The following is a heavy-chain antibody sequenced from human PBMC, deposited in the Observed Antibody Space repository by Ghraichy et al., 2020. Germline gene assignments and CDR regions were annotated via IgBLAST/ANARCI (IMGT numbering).Heavy chain of an antibody. CDR1: GFTFGSYW. CDR3: ARSSITVFGPDFFDY. Sequence: GGSLNISCAASGFTFGSYWMSWVRQAPGKGLEWVANIKQDGSDKYYVDSVKGRFTVSRDNAKNSLYLQINSLRVEDTAVYYCARSSITVFGPDFFDYWGQGTQVTVSS. CDR2: IKQDGSDK. J-gene: IGHJ4*02. V-gene: IGHV3-7*01. D-gene: IGHD3/OR15-3a*01.